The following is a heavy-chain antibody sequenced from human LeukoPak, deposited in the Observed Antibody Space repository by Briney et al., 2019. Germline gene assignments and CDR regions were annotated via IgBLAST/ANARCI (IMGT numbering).Heavy chain of an antibody. CDR3: ARDRSGWSDFDY. D-gene: IGHD6-19*01. J-gene: IGHJ4*02. Sequence: GGSLRLSCAASGFTVSNNYMHWVRQAPGKGLEWVSVIYSGGSTYYADSVKGRFTISRDNSKNTLYLQMNSLRAEDTAVYYCARDRSGWSDFDYWGQGILVTVSS. CDR2: IYSGGST. V-gene: IGHV3-53*01. CDR1: GFTVSNNY.